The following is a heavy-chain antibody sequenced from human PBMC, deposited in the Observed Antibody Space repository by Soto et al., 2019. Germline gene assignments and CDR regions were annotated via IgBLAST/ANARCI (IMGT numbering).Heavy chain of an antibody. Sequence: QVQFVQSEAEVKKPGASVKVSCKASGYTLTSYGITWVRQATGQGLEGMGWISPYNGNTNYVQKLQGRVTLITGTSTSRAYNEARSVISDDTPVNYCGRDHFEFGSGYSMGAFDVWGQGTLVTVSS. J-gene: IGHJ3*01. CDR1: GYTLTSYG. D-gene: IGHD3-3*01. V-gene: IGHV1-18*04. CDR2: ISPYNGNT. CDR3: GRDHFEFGSGYSMGAFDV.